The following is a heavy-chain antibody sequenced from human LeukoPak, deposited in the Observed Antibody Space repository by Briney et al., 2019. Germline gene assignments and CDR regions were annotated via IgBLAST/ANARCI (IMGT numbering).Heavy chain of an antibody. J-gene: IGHJ4*02. D-gene: IGHD5-18*01. CDR3: ARVDTASWLLGGPDY. CDR1: GGSISSSSYY. CDR2: IYHSGST. V-gene: IGHV4-39*07. Sequence: SETLSLTCTVSGGSISSSSYYWGWIRQPPGKGLEWIGSIYHSGSTYYNPSLKSRVTISVDTPKNQFSLKLSSVTAADTAVYYCARVDTASWLLGGPDYWGQGTLVTVSS.